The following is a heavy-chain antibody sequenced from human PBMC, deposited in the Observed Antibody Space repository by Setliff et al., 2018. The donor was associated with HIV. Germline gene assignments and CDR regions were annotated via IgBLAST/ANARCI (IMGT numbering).Heavy chain of an antibody. V-gene: IGHV1-3*03. CDR2: INVGKGNT. CDR1: GYTFTSYA. J-gene: IGHJ3*02. CDR3: ARAPHEGLLWFGGGGFDI. D-gene: IGHD3-10*01. Sequence: ASVKVSCKASGYTFTSYAIHWVRQAPGQSLEWMGWINVGKGNTKYSQDLQGRVTITRDTSASTAYMELNSLRSEDMAVYHCARAPHEGLLWFGGGGFDIWGQGTMVTVSS.